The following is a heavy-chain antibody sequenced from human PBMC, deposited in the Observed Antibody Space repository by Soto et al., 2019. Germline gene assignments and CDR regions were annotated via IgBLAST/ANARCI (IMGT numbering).Heavy chain of an antibody. CDR1: GFTFSSYS. CDR2: ISSSSSYI. Sequence: PGGSLRLSCAASGFTFSSYSMNWVRQAPGKGLEWVSSISSSSSYIYYADSVKGRFTISRDNAKNSLYLQMNSLRAEDTAVYYCASWRDRRSSSFRDYWGQGTLVTVSS. D-gene: IGHD6-6*01. V-gene: IGHV3-21*01. J-gene: IGHJ4*02. CDR3: ASWRDRRSSSFRDY.